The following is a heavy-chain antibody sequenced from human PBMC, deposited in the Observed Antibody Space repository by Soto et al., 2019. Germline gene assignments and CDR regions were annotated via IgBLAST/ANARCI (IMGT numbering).Heavy chain of an antibody. D-gene: IGHD1-26*01. Sequence: SETLSLTCAVSGGSISSGGYSWSWIRQPPGKGLEWIGYIYHSGSTYYNPSLKSRVTISVDRSKNQFYLKLSSVTAADTAVYYCARGGISYGMDVWGQGTTVTVSS. CDR2: IYHSGST. CDR3: ARGGISYGMDV. V-gene: IGHV4-30-2*01. CDR1: GGSISSGGYS. J-gene: IGHJ6*02.